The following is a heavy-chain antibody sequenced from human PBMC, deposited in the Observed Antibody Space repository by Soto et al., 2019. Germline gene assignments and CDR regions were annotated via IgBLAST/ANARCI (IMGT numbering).Heavy chain of an antibody. D-gene: IGHD6-19*01. V-gene: IGHV1-58*01. CDR3: AADVPRKVAVAGPARGMDV. CDR2: IVVGSGNT. CDR1: GFTFTSSA. J-gene: IGHJ6*02. Sequence: RASVKVSCKASGFTFTSSAVQCVGQSRVQRLEGIGWIVVGSGNTNYAQKFRERVTITRDMSTSTAYMELSSLRSEDTAVYYCAADVPRKVAVAGPARGMDVWGQGTTVTVSS.